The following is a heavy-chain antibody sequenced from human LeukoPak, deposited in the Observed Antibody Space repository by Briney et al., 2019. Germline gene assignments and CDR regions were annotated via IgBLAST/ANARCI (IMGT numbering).Heavy chain of an antibody. CDR1: GFTFSSYS. D-gene: IGHD6-6*01. J-gene: IGHJ5*02. CDR2: ISGSGGST. CDR3: ARGSSNVAARNNWFDP. Sequence: GGSLRLSCAASGFTFSSYSMNWVRQAPGKGLEWVSGISGSGGSTYYADSMKGRFTISRDNGKKPLYLQMNSLRAEDTAVYFCARGSSNVAARNNWFDPWGQGTLVTVSS. V-gene: IGHV3-21*01.